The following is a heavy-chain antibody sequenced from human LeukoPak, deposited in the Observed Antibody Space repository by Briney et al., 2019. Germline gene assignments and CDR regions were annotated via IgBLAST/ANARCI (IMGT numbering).Heavy chain of an antibody. CDR2: ISPRSGAT. D-gene: IGHD2-8*01. CDR1: GYSFIDYH. V-gene: IGHV1-2*02. Sequence: ASVKASCKASGYSFIDYHIHWVRQAPGQGLECMGWISPRSGATKYYIERFQGRFTMTRDTSISTAYMELSGLTYDDTAMYFCARDVIMGGSQGWFDPWGQGTLVTVSS. CDR3: ARDVIMGGSQGWFDP. J-gene: IGHJ5*02.